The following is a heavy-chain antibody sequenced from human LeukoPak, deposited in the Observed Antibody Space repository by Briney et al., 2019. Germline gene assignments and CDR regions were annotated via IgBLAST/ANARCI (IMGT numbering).Heavy chain of an antibody. J-gene: IGHJ5*02. V-gene: IGHV3-23*01. Sequence: PGGSLRLSCAASGFTFDSYAMSWDRQAPGKGLEWVSAISGSGGNTNYADSVQGRFTISRDNAKNSLYLQMNSLRAEDTALYYCAKGPDLAVAGRGPLDPWGQGTLVTVSS. CDR2: ISGSGGNT. CDR3: AKGPDLAVAGRGPLDP. CDR1: GFTFDSYA. D-gene: IGHD6-19*01.